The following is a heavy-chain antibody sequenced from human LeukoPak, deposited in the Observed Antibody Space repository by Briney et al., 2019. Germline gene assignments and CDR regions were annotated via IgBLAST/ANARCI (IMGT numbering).Heavy chain of an antibody. CDR3: ATDSSGWTLLD. CDR2: INPNSGGT. Sequence: ASVKVSCRASGYTFTGYYMHWVRQAPGQGFEWVGWINPNSGGTNYAQKFQGRVTMTRDTSISTAYMELGRLRSDDTAVYYCATDSSGWTLLDWGEGTLVTVSS. V-gene: IGHV1-2*02. CDR1: GYTFTGYY. D-gene: IGHD6-19*01. J-gene: IGHJ4*02.